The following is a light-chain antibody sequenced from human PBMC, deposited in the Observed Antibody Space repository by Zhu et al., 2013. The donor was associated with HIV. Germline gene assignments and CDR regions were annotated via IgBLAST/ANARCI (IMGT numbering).Light chain of an antibody. Sequence: DIQMTQSPSSLSASVGDRVTITCRASQSISSYLNWYQQKPGKAPKLLIYAAISLQSGVPSRFSASGSGTDFTLTISSLQADDVAVYYCHQYYRTPQTFGQGTKVEVK. CDR1: QSISSY. CDR3: HQYYRTPQT. J-gene: IGKJ1*01. V-gene: IGKV1-39*01. CDR2: AAI.